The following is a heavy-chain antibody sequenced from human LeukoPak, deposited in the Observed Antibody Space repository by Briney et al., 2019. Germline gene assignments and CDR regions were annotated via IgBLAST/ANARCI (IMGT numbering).Heavy chain of an antibody. CDR3: ARSIPYGTTWYGRSDY. CDR2: IKPDGTTK. CDR1: GFPFSSYS. D-gene: IGHD6-13*01. V-gene: IGHV3-7*03. Sequence: GSLRLSCAASGFPFSSYSMTWVRQAPGKGLEWVANIKPDGTTKFYVDSVKGRFTISRDNALNSLYLQMNSLRAEDTAIYYCARSIPYGTTWYGRSDYWGQGTLVTVSS. J-gene: IGHJ4*02.